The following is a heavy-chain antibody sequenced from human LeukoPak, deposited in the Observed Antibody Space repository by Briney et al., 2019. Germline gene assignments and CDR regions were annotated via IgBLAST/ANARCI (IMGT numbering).Heavy chain of an antibody. CDR1: GFTPSSSW. D-gene: IGHD2-2*01. CDR2: IKQDGSEK. Sequence: GGSLRLSPAAPGFTPSSSWLCWVRQGPGEGAGWVANIKQDGSEKYYVDSVKGRFTISRDNAKHSLYLQMNSLRAEDTAVYYCAIDRGGIVVVPAATHFDYWGQGTLVTVSS. J-gene: IGHJ4*02. CDR3: AIDRGGIVVVPAATHFDY. V-gene: IGHV3-7*01.